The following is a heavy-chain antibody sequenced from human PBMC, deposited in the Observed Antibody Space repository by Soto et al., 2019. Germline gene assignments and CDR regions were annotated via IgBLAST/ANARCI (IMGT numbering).Heavy chain of an antibody. J-gene: IGHJ5*02. CDR2: ISGSGGST. CDR3: AKVPRGGRFLEWLLSGWFDP. CDR1: GFTFSSYA. Sequence: GGSLRLSCAASGFTFSSYAMSWVRQAPGKGLEWVSAISGSGGSTYYADSVKGRFTISRDNSKNTLYLQMNSLRAEDRAVYYCAKVPRGGRFLEWLLSGWFDPWGQGTLVTVSS. D-gene: IGHD3-3*01. V-gene: IGHV3-23*01.